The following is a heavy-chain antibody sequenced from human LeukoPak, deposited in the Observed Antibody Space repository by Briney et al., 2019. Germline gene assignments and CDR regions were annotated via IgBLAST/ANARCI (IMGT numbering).Heavy chain of an antibody. Sequence: PGGSLRLSCAASGFIFNNYGLNWVRQAPGKGLEWVSGISANAGSTYYADSVKGRFTISRDNSKNTLYLQMDSLRAEDTAVYYCAKTPGISAAGVDYWGQGTLVTVSS. D-gene: IGHD6-13*01. V-gene: IGHV3-23*01. CDR2: ISANAGST. CDR1: GFIFNNYG. CDR3: AKTPGISAAGVDY. J-gene: IGHJ4*02.